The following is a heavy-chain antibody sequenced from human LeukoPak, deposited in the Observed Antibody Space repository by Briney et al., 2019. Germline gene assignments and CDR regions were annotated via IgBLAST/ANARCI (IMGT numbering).Heavy chain of an antibody. Sequence: GGSLRLSCAASGFTFSSYAMSWVRQAPGKGLEWVAVISYDGSNKYYADSVKGRFTISRDNSKNTLYLQMNSLRAEDTAVYYCAREGYYYDSSGYPDAFDIWGQGTMVTVSS. J-gene: IGHJ3*02. CDR2: ISYDGSNK. CDR3: AREGYYYDSSGYPDAFDI. CDR1: GFTFSSYA. V-gene: IGHV3-30-3*01. D-gene: IGHD3-22*01.